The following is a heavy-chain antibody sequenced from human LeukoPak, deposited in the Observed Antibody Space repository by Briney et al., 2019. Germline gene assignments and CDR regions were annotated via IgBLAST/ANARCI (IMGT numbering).Heavy chain of an antibody. CDR1: GYTLTELS. Sequence: ASVKVSCKVSGYTLTELSMHWVRQAPGKGLEWMGGFDPEDGETIYAQKFQGRVTMTRDTSISTAYMELSRLRSDDTAVYYCARDPRSSGFDYWGQGTLVTVSS. CDR2: FDPEDGET. J-gene: IGHJ4*02. D-gene: IGHD6-6*01. V-gene: IGHV1-24*01. CDR3: ARDPRSSGFDY.